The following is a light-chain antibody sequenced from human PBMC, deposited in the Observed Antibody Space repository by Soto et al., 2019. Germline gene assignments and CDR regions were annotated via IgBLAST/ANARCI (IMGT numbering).Light chain of an antibody. J-gene: IGKJ1*01. CDR3: QHYNSYSEA. CDR1: QSISSW. Sequence: DIQMTQSPSTLSAAVGDRVTITCRASQSISSWLAWYQQKPGKAPKLLIYKASSLESGVPSRFSGSGSGTEFTLTISSLQPDDVATDYCQHYNSYSEAFGQGTKVDIK. CDR2: KAS. V-gene: IGKV1-5*03.